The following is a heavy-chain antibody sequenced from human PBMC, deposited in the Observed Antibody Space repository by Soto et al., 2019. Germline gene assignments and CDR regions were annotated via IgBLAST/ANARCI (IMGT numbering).Heavy chain of an antibody. CDR1: GFTFSSYG. CDR2: IWYDGSNK. Sequence: QVQLVESGGGVVQPARSLRLSCAVSGFTFSSYGMHWVRQAPGKGLDWVAVIWYDGSNKYYADSVKGRFTISRDNSKNTLYLQMNSLTAEDTAVYYCARDQGLVLTGMEYWGQGTLVTVSS. V-gene: IGHV3-33*01. J-gene: IGHJ4*02. CDR3: ARDQGLVLTGMEY. D-gene: IGHD7-27*01.